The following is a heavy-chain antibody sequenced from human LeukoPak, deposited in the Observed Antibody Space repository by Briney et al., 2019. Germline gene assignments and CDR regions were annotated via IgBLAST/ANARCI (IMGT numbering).Heavy chain of an antibody. J-gene: IGHJ4*02. CDR1: GGSVSSGSYY. V-gene: IGHV4-61*01. Sequence: PSETLSLTCTVSGGSVSSGSYYWSWIRQPPGKGLEWIGYIYYSGSTNYNPSLKSRVTISVDTSKNQFSLKLSSVTAADTAVYYCARVSRGWLQYDYFDYWGQGTLVTVSS. D-gene: IGHD5-24*01. CDR2: IYYSGST. CDR3: ARVSRGWLQYDYFDY.